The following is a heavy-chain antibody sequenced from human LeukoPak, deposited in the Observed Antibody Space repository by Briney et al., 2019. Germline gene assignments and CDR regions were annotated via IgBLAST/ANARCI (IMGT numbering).Heavy chain of an antibody. J-gene: IGHJ4*02. CDR1: GGSISRGGYY. V-gene: IGHV4-30-2*01. D-gene: IGHD6-6*01. CDR3: ARVTTFGSSSFNRDASGLDY. CDR2: IYHSGST. Sequence: SETLSLTCTVSGGSISRGGYYWRWIRQPPGKGLEWIGYIYHSGSTYYNPSLKSRVTISVDRSKNQFCLKLSSVTAADTAVYYCARVTTFGSSSFNRDASGLDYWGQGTLVTVSS.